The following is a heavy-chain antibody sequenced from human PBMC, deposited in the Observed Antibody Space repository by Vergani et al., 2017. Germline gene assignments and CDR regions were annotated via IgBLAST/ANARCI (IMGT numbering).Heavy chain of an antibody. J-gene: IGHJ6*02. CDR1: GYTFTSYG. D-gene: IGHD3-22*01. CDR2: ISAYNGNT. Sequence: QVQLVQSGAEVKKPGASVKVSCKASGYTFTSYGISWVRQAPGQGLEWMGWISAYNGNTNYAQKFQGRVTITADESTSTAYMELSSLRSEDTAVYYCARATYETYYYYGMDVWGQGTTVTVSS. CDR3: ARATYETYYYYGMDV. V-gene: IGHV1-18*01.